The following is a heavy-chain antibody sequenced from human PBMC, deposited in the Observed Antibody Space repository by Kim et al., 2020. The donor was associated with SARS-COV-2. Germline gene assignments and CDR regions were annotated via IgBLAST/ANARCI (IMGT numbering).Heavy chain of an antibody. CDR3: ARYQAVADPNPV. Sequence: YYADPVKGRVTTSNDNSKTTLYLQMNSLRAEDTAVYYCARYQAVADPNPVWGQGTLVTVSS. J-gene: IGHJ4*02. V-gene: IGHV3-33*01. D-gene: IGHD6-19*01.